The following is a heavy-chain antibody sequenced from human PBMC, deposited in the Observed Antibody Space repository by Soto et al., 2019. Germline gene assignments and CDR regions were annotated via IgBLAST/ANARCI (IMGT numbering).Heavy chain of an antibody. D-gene: IGHD1-26*01. CDR3: AKEGGLSGSYYISSSYYFDY. Sequence: GGSLRLSCAASGFILSNYAIGWVRQAPGKGLEWVAIISYDGSNTYYADSVKGRFTISRDNSKNTLYLQMNSLRAEDTSVYYCAKEGGLSGSYYISSSYYFDYWGQGTLVTVSS. V-gene: IGHV3-30*18. CDR2: ISYDGSNT. J-gene: IGHJ4*02. CDR1: GFILSNYA.